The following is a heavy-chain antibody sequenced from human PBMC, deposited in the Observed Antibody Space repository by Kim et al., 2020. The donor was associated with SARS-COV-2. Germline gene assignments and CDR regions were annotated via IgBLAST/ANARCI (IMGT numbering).Heavy chain of an antibody. CDR2: INHGGSD. J-gene: IGHJ4*02. CDR3: TRLGYAQGGPLFDY. D-gene: IGHD2-15*01. V-gene: IGHV4-34*01. Sequence: SETLSLTCAVYGGSFSGYFWTWIRQPPEKGLEWIGEINHGGSDNYNPSLKSRVSVSVDMSKNQFSLKLSSVTAADTAVYYCTRLGYAQGGPLFDYWSQGTLVTVSS. CDR1: GGSFSGYF.